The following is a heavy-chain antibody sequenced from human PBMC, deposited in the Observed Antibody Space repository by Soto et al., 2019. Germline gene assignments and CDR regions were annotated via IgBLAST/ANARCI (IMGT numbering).Heavy chain of an antibody. CDR3: ARSKRWLQSLNWFDP. J-gene: IGHJ5*02. D-gene: IGHD5-12*01. CDR2: IYSGGST. CDR1: GFTVSSNY. Sequence: GSLRLSCAASGFTVSSNYMSWVRQAPGKGLEWVSVIYSGGSTYYADSVKGRFTISRDNSKNTLYLQMNSLRAEDTAVYYCARSKRWLQSLNWFDPWGQGTLVTVSS. V-gene: IGHV3-53*01.